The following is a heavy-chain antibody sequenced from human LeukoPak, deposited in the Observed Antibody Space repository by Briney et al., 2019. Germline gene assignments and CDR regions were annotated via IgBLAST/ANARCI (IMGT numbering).Heavy chain of an antibody. D-gene: IGHD6-13*01. CDR1: GYVITSYH. J-gene: IGHJ6*02. V-gene: IGHV1-46*01. Sequence: ASVKVSCKASGYVITSYHMHWVRQAPGQGLEWIGIINPSGGSTSYAQKFQGRVTWTRDTSTSTVYMELSSLRSEDTAVYYCARDLGSSSWTYYYGMDVWGQGTTVTVSS. CDR2: INPSGGST. CDR3: ARDLGSSSWTYYYGMDV.